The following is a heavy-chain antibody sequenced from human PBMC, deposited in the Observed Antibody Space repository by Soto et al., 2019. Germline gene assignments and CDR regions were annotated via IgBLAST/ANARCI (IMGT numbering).Heavy chain of an antibody. Sequence: SETLSLTCAVSGGSISSGGSSWSWIRQPPGKVLEWIGYIYHSGSTYYNPSLKSRVTISVGRSKNQFSLKLTSVTAADTAVYYCARAGDSSGPVALGYWGQGTLVTVSS. CDR1: GGSISSGGSS. V-gene: IGHV4-30-2*01. CDR3: ARAGDSSGPVALGY. CDR2: IYHSGST. J-gene: IGHJ4*02. D-gene: IGHD6-19*01.